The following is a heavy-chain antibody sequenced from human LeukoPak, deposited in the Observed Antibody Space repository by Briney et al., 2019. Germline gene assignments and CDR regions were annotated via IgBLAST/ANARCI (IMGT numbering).Heavy chain of an antibody. V-gene: IGHV3-11*01. CDR1: GFTFNDYY. Sequence: GGSLRLSCAASGFTFNDYYMSWIRQAPGEGLEWISYISGSGDRIYYAASVKGRFTISRDNAKNSLYLQLNSLRAEDTAVYYCARDYAWDSYGLVLDSWGQGALVTVSS. J-gene: IGHJ4*02. CDR2: ISGSGDRI. D-gene: IGHD3-16*02. CDR3: ARDYAWDSYGLVLDS.